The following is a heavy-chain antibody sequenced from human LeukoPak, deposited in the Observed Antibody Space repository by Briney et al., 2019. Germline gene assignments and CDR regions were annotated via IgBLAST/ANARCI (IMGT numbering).Heavy chain of an antibody. CDR1: GFTFDDYA. V-gene: IGHV3-43D*03. D-gene: IGHD3-22*01. CDR2: ISWDGGST. CDR3: AKDFSSGPPTNYFDY. J-gene: IGHJ4*02. Sequence: PGGSLRLSCAASGFTFDDYAMHWVRQAPGKGLEWVSLISWDGGSTYYVDSVKGRFTISRDNSKNSLYLQMNSLRAEDTALYYCAKDFSSGPPTNYFDYWGQGTLVTVSS.